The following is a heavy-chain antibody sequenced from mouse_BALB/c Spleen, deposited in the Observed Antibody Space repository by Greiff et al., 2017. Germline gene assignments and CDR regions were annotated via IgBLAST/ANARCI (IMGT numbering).Heavy chain of an antibody. J-gene: IGHJ4*01. CDR1: GFSLTSYG. V-gene: IGHV2-6-2*01. CDR3: ARHGAYLGAMDY. Sequence: VKLMESGPDLVAPSQSLSITCTVSGFSLTSYGVHWVRQPPGKGLEWLVVIWSDGSTTYNSALKSRLSISKDNSKSQVFLKMNSLQTDDTAMYYCARHGAYLGAMDYWGQGTSVTVSS. CDR2: IWSDGST.